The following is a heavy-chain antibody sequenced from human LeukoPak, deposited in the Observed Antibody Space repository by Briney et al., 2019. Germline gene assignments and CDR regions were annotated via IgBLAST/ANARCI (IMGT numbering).Heavy chain of an antibody. CDR3: ARGSYDFWSGYPNYYYYYYMDV. J-gene: IGHJ6*03. CDR2: MKPDGSEI. V-gene: IGHV3-7*01. CDR1: GFTFTTYW. D-gene: IGHD3-3*01. Sequence: GGSLRLSCAASGFTFTTYWMSWVRQAPGKGLEWVANMKPDGSEIFYVDSVKGRFTISRDNAKNSLYLQMNSLRAEDTAVYYCARGSYDFWSGYPNYYYYYYMDVWGKGTTVTVSS.